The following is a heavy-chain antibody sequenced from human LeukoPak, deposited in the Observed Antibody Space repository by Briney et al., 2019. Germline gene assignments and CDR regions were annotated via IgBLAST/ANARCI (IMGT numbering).Heavy chain of an antibody. V-gene: IGHV1-2*02. CDR1: GYTFTGYC. D-gene: IGHD6-19*01. J-gene: IGHJ5*02. CDR3: ARDSSHFIAVAGTFWFDP. Sequence: ASVKVSCKASGYTFTGYCMHWVRQAPGQGLEWMGWINPNSGGTNYAQKFQGRVTMTRDTSISTAYMELSRLRSDDTAVYYCARDSSHFIAVAGTFWFDPWGQGTLVTVSS. CDR2: INPNSGGT.